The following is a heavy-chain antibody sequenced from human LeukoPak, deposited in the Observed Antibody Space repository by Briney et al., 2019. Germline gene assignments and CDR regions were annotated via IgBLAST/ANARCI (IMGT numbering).Heavy chain of an antibody. CDR1: GFTFSTYA. D-gene: IGHD3-22*01. Sequence: GGSLRLSCAASGFTFSTYAIHWVRQAPGKGLEWVAVISYDGSNKYYADSVKGRFTISRDNSKNTLFLQMNSLRAEDTAVYYCARGEHYYDSRFDYWGQGTLVTVSS. J-gene: IGHJ4*02. CDR3: ARGEHYYDSRFDY. CDR2: ISYDGSNK. V-gene: IGHV3-30-3*01.